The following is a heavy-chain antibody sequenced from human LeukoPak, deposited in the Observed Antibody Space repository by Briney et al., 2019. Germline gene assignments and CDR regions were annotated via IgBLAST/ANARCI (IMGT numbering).Heavy chain of an antibody. J-gene: IGHJ4*02. CDR1: GYSFTSYY. CDR3: VRDRDATPDDVRDY. Sequence: ASVKVSCKTSGYSFTSYYIHWVRQAPGQGLEWMGLINPGGHNTGYAQKFQGRLTMTRDTSTSTVYMELSSLRSDDTAVYYCVRDRDATPDDVRDYWGQGTLVTVSS. D-gene: IGHD2-21*02. V-gene: IGHV1-46*01. CDR2: INPGGHNT.